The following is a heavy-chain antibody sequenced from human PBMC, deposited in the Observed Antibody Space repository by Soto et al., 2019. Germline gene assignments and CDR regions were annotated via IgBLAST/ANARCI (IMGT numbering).Heavy chain of an antibody. D-gene: IGHD3-10*01. J-gene: IGHJ4*02. CDR1: GFTFSSYG. Sequence: QVQLVESGGGVVQPGRSLTLSCAASGFTFSSYGMHWVRQAPGKGLEWVAVVSFDAGNKYYADSVKGRFTIFRDNSNNTLFLQMNRLRTEDTALYYCAKALGRMTMVRGVTETENWGQGTLVTVSS. V-gene: IGHV3-30*18. CDR3: AKALGRMTMVRGVTETEN. CDR2: VSFDAGNK.